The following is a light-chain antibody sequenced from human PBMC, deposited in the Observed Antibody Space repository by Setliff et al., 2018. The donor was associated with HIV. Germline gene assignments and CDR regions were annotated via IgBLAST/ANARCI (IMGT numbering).Light chain of an antibody. CDR2: YDS. CDR3: QVWDSSSGLYV. CDR1: NIGSKS. J-gene: IGLJ1*01. V-gene: IGLV3-21*04. Sequence: GPGKTARITCGGNNIGSKSVHWYQQKPGQAPVLVIYYDSDRPSGIPERFSGSNSGNTATLTITRVEAGEEADYYCQVWDSSSGLYVFGTGTKVTVL.